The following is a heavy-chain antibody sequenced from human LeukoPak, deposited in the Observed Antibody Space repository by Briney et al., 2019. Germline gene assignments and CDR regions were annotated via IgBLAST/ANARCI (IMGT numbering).Heavy chain of an antibody. D-gene: IGHD6-13*01. CDR3: ARDRSSRLDVYFDY. CDR2: INPNSGGT. J-gene: IGHJ4*02. V-gene: IGHV1-2*02. CDR1: GYTFTGYY. Sequence: ASVKVSCKASGYTFTGYYMHWVRQAPGQGLEWMGWINPNSGGTNYAQKFQGRVTMTRDTSISTAYMELSRLRSDDAAAYYCARDRSSRLDVYFDYWGQGTLVTVSS.